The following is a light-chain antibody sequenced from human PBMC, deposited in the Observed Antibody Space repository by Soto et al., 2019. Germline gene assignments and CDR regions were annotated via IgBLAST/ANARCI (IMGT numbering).Light chain of an antibody. CDR2: EVS. CDR3: SSYTSSSTLGV. J-gene: IGLJ1*01. CDR1: SSDVGGYNY. Sequence: HSVLTQPASVSGSPGQSITISCTGTSSDVGGYNYVSWYQQHPGKAPKLMIYEVSNRPSGVSNRFSGSKSGNTASLTISGLHAEDEADYYCSSYTSSSTLGVFGTGTKLTVL. V-gene: IGLV2-14*01.